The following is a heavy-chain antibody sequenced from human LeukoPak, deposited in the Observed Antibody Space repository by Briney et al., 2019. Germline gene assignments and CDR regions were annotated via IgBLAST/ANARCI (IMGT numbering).Heavy chain of an antibody. J-gene: IGHJ5*02. D-gene: IGHD6-13*01. V-gene: IGHV1-2*02. CDR1: GYTFTGYY. CDR3: ARDRLAAAYGLRFDP. CDR2: INPNSGGT. Sequence: ASVKVSCKASGYTFTGYYMHWVRHAPGQGLELMGWINPNSGGTNYAQKFQGRVTMTRDTSISTAYMELSRLRSDDTAVYYCARDRLAAAYGLRFDPWGQGTLVTVSS.